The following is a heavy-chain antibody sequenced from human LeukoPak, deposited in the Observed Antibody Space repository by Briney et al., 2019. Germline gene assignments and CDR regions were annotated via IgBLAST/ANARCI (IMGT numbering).Heavy chain of an antibody. D-gene: IGHD1-26*01. V-gene: IGHV1-2*04. J-gene: IGHJ4*02. CDR2: IIPNSGGT. CDR3: ARFRREWDPPHYYFDS. Sequence: ASVKVSCKASGGTFSSYAISWVRQAPGQGLEWMGRIIPNSGGTKYAQKFQGWVTMTRDTSLSTAYMELTRLRSDDTAVYYCARFRREWDPPHYYFDSWGQGTLVTVSS. CDR1: GGTFSSYA.